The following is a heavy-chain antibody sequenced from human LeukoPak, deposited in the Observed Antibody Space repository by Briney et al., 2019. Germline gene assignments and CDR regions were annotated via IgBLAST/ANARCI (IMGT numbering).Heavy chain of an antibody. CDR1: GFTFSSYA. CDR2: ISGSGGST. D-gene: IGHD3-22*01. V-gene: IGHV3-23*01. J-gene: IGHJ4*02. Sequence: PGGSLRLSCAASGFTFSSYAMSWVRQAPGKWLEWVSAISGSGGSTYYADSVKGRFTISRDNSKNTLYLQMNSLRAEDTAVYYCAMGPNITMIVVVISHFDYWGQGTLVTVSS. CDR3: AMGPNITMIVVVISHFDY.